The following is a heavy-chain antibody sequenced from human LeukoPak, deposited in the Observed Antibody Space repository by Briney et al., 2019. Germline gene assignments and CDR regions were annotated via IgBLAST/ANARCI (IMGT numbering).Heavy chain of an antibody. V-gene: IGHV4-39*01. D-gene: IGHD1-1*01. J-gene: IGHJ5*02. CDR2: IFYSGST. CDR1: GGSISSSNYY. CDR3: ATTTPGNNCFDP. Sequence: PSETLSPTCTVSGGSISSSNYYWGWIRQPPGKGLEWIGSIFYSGSTYYNPSLKSRVTISVDTSKNQFSLKLRSVTAADTAVYYCATTTPGNNCFDPWGQGTLVTVSS.